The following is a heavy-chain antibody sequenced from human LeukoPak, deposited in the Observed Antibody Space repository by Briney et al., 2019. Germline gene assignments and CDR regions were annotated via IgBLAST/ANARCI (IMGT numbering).Heavy chain of an antibody. D-gene: IGHD1-26*01. CDR1: GFTFSSYA. CDR2: ISGGGGDT. Sequence: GGSLRLSCAASGFTFSSYAMSWVRQAPGKGLEWVSAISGGGGDTYYADSVKGRFTISRDNSMNTLHLQMTSLRAEDTAVYYCAKRSHSGSFYAAFDYWGQGTLATVSS. J-gene: IGHJ4*02. V-gene: IGHV3-23*01. CDR3: AKRSHSGSFYAAFDY.